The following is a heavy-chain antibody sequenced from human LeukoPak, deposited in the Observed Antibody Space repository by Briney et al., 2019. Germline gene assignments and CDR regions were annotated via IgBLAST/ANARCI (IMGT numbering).Heavy chain of an antibody. D-gene: IGHD6-13*01. CDR3: ARYSSSWYNYYYGMDV. V-gene: IGHV1-2*02. J-gene: IGHJ6*02. CDR2: INPNSGGT. CDR1: GYTFTGYY. Sequence: GASVKVSCKASGYTFTGYYMHWVRQAPGQGLEWMGWINPNSGGTNYAQKLQGRVTMTTDTSTSTAYMELRSLRSDDTAVYYCARYSSSWYNYYYGMDVWGQGTTVTVSS.